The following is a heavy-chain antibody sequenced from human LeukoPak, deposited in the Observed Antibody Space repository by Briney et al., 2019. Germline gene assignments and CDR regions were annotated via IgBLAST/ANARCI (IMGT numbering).Heavy chain of an antibody. CDR3: ARQNEEPVRYYYYYYYMDV. CDR1: GGPISSSSYY. D-gene: IGHD1-26*01. Sequence: PSETLSLTCTVSGGPISSSSYYWGWIRQPPGKGLEWIGSIYYSGSTYYNPSLKSRVTISVDTSKNQFSLKLSSVTAADTAVYYCARQNEEPVRYYYYYYYMDVWGKGTTVTVSS. V-gene: IGHV4-39*01. J-gene: IGHJ6*03. CDR2: IYYSGST.